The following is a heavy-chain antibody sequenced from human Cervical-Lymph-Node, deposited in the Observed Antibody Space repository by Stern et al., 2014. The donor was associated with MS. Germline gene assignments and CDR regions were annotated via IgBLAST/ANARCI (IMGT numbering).Heavy chain of an antibody. Sequence: QVQLVQSGAEVKEPGASVKVSCEASGYTFTGYYIHWVRQAPGQGLEWMGWINPNSGGTNYAQNFQGRVTMTSDTSIGTAYMELSRLRSDDTAVYYCARDLYNHGYAYWGQGTLVTVSS. J-gene: IGHJ4*02. CDR2: INPNSGGT. V-gene: IGHV1-2*02. CDR3: ARDLYNHGYAY. CDR1: GYTFTGYY. D-gene: IGHD5-18*01.